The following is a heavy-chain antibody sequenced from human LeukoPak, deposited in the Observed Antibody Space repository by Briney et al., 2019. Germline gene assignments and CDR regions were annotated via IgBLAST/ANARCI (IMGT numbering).Heavy chain of an antibody. V-gene: IGHV4-59*01. D-gene: IGHD1-1*01. CDR1: GVSISSYY. CDR2: IYYSGST. CDR3: ARGRYTFDY. Sequence: SETLSLTCTVSGVSISSYYWTWIRQPPGKGLQWLGYIYYSGSTNHNPSLKSRVTISVDTSKNQFSLKLSSVTAADTAVYYCARGRYTFDYWGQGTLVTVSS. J-gene: IGHJ4*02.